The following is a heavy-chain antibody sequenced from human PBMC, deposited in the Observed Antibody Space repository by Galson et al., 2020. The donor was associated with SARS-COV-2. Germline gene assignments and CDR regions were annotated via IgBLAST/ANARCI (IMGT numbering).Heavy chain of an antibody. CDR3: ASFDDSGIAGMDV. J-gene: IGHJ6*02. CDR1: GDSTSSGDSY. V-gene: IGHV4-30-4*01. D-gene: IGHD3-10*01. Sequence: SGTLSLTCTVSGDSTSSGDSYWGWVRQPPGTGLEWIGFLSYTGDTYYSPSLKSRVIISVDTSNSQFSLKLSSVTAADTAVYYCASFDDSGIAGMDVWGQGITVTVSS. CDR2: LSYTGDT.